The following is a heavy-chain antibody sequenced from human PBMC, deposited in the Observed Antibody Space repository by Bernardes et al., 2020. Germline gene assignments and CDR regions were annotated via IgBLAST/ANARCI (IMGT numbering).Heavy chain of an antibody. CDR3: ARDANDFWSGYYTSQRGSDY. J-gene: IGHJ4*02. Sequence: ASVKVSCKASGYTFTSYGIIWVRQAPGQGLEWMGWISAYNGNTNYAQKLQGRVTMTTDTSTSTAYMELRSLRSDDTAVYYCARDANDFWSGYYTSQRGSDYWGQGTLVTVSS. D-gene: IGHD3-3*01. V-gene: IGHV1-18*01. CDR2: ISAYNGNT. CDR1: GYTFTSYG.